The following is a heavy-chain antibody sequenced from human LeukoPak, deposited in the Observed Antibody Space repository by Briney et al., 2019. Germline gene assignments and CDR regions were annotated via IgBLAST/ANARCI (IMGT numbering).Heavy chain of an antibody. V-gene: IGHV1-69*13. CDR3: ARGGHVLRYFDFDY. Sequence: GASVKVSCKASGGTFSSYAISWVRQAPGQGLEWMGGVIPIFGTANYAQKFQGRVTITADESTSTAYMELSSLRSEDTAVYYCARGGHVLRYFDFDYWGQGTLVTVSS. CDR2: VIPIFGTA. D-gene: IGHD3-9*01. CDR1: GGTFSSYA. J-gene: IGHJ4*02.